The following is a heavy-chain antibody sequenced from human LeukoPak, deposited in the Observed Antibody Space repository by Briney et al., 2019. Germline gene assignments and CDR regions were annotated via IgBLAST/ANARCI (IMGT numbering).Heavy chain of an antibody. CDR3: ARGDPGYCSGGSCYSPPIQH. CDR2: INHRGST. CDR1: GGSFSGYY. J-gene: IGHJ1*01. D-gene: IGHD2-15*01. Sequence: SETLSLTCAVYGGSFSGYYWSWIRQPPGKGLEWIGEINHRGSTNYNPSLKSRVTISVDTSKNQFSLKLSSVTGALTAVYYCARGDPGYCSGGSCYSPPIQHWGQGTLVTATS. V-gene: IGHV4-34*01.